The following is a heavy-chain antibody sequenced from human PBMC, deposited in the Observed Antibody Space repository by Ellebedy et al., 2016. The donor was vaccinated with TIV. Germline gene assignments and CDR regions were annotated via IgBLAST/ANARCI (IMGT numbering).Heavy chain of an antibody. CDR1: GDSISSSSGY. CDR2: VYFDGTT. Sequence: MPGGSLRLSCSVSGDSISSSSGYWVWIRQSPGQGLEWIGTVYFDGTTYYSPSLESRITISVDTSKNHFPLNLKSVTAADTAVYYCARESSSGSKNWFDPWGQGTLVTVSS. D-gene: IGHD3-10*01. V-gene: IGHV4-39*02. J-gene: IGHJ5*02. CDR3: ARESSSGSKNWFDP.